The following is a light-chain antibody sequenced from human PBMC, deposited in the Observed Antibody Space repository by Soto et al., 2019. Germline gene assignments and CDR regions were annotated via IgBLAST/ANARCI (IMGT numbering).Light chain of an antibody. Sequence: AIRMTQSPSSLSASTGDRVTITCRASQGISSYLAWYQQKPGKAPKLLIYAASTLQSGVPSRFSGSGSGTDFTLTISCLQFEDFATYYCQQYYSYPPITFGQGTRLEIK. CDR2: AAS. J-gene: IGKJ5*01. CDR3: QQYYSYPPIT. CDR1: QGISSY. V-gene: IGKV1-8*01.